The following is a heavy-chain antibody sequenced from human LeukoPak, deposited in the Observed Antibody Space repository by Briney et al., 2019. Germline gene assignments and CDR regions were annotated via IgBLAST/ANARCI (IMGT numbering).Heavy chain of an antibody. CDR1: GFPLSSYS. J-gene: IGHJ4*02. CDR2: ISASGSAI. Sequence: GGSLRLSCAASGFPLSSYSMNWVRQAPGKGLEWISYISASGSAIYYVDSVKGRVTVSRDNARNSLFLHMDSPRAEDTAVYYCVRVKGTYFDYWGPGTLVTVSS. D-gene: IGHD1-1*01. V-gene: IGHV3-48*01. CDR3: VRVKGTYFDY.